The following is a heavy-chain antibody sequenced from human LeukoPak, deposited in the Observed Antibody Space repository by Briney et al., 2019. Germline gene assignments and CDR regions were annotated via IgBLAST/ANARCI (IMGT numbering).Heavy chain of an antibody. D-gene: IGHD6-13*01. CDR3: ARDARAAAAADDAFDI. J-gene: IGHJ3*02. V-gene: IGHV1-8*01. CDR1: GFTFTSHD. CDR2: MNPNSGNT. Sequence: GASVKVSCEASGFTFTSHDYNWVRQATGQGLEWMGWMNPNSGNTGYAQKFQGRVTMTRGTSITTVYMELSSLTTEDTAVYYCARDARAAAAADDAFDIWGQGTRVTVSS.